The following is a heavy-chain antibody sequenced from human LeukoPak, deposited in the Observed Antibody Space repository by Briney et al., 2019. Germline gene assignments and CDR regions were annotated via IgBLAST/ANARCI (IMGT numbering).Heavy chain of an antibody. J-gene: IGHJ4*02. Sequence: GGSLRLSCAASVFTFSGSAMHWARQASGKGREWVVRIRRKANSYATAYAASVKGRFTISRDDSKNTAYLQMNSLKTEDTAVYYCTRHGPEDYYDSSGYPNEYWGQGTLVTVSS. CDR2: IRRKANSYAT. D-gene: IGHD3-22*01. V-gene: IGHV3-73*01. CDR1: VFTFSGSA. CDR3: TRHGPEDYYDSSGYPNEY.